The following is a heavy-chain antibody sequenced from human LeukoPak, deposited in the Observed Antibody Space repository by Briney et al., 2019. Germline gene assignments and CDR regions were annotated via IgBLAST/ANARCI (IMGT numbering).Heavy chain of an antibody. CDR3: ARAPYGDYLDY. V-gene: IGHV3-74*01. CDR2: INSDGSST. Sequence: PGGSLRLSCAASGFTFSSYWMHWVRQAPGKGLVWVSRINSDGSSTSYADSVKGRFTISRDSAKNTLYLQMNSLRAEDTAVYYCARAPYGDYLDYWGQGTLVTVSS. J-gene: IGHJ4*02. CDR1: GFTFSSYW. D-gene: IGHD4-17*01.